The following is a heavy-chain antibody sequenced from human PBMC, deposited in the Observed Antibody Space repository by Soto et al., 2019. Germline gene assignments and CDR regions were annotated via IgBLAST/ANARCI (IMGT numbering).Heavy chain of an antibody. J-gene: IGHJ4*02. CDR1: GFTFSTYG. D-gene: IGHD3-22*01. CDR3: ARPQTYYYDTSGYPLDY. Sequence: QVQLVESGGGVVQPGRSLRLSCAASGFTFSTYGMHWVRQAPAKGLEWVAVIWYDGSKKYYGDSVRGRLTISRDNSKNTLYLQMNSLRAEDTAVYYCARPQTYYYDTSGYPLDYWGQGTLVTVSS. V-gene: IGHV3-33*01. CDR2: IWYDGSKK.